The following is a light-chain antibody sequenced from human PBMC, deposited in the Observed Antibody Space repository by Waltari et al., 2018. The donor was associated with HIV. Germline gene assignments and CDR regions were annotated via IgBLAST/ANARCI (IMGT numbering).Light chain of an antibody. J-gene: IGLJ3*02. CDR2: DDS. CDR3: QVRDSRRDWV. V-gene: IGLV3-21*02. Sequence: SNVLTQPPSVSVAPGQTARITCGGNNIGSKSVHWYQQKPGQAPVVVVFDDSDRPSGIPERFAGSNSANTATLTISTVEAGDEADYYCQVRDSRRDWVFGGGTKLTVL. CDR1: NIGSKS.